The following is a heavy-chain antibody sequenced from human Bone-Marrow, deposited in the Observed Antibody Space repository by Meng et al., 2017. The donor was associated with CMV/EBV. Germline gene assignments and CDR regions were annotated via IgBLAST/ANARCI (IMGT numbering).Heavy chain of an antibody. CDR3: AREGGSLDV. V-gene: IGHV4-34*01. J-gene: IGHJ6*01. D-gene: IGHD1-26*01. CDR1: GGSFSGYY. Sequence: SETLSLTCAVYGGSFSGYYWSWIRQPPGKGLEWMGEINHSGSTNYNPSLKSRVTISVDTSKNQFSLKLSSVTAADTAVYYCAREGGSLDVWGQGTTVTGFS. CDR2: INHSGST.